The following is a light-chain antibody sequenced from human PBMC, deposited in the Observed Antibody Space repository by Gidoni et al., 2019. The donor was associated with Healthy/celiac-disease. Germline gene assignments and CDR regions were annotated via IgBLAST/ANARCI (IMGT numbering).Light chain of an antibody. J-gene: IGLJ3*02. V-gene: IGLV1-51*01. Sequence: QSVLTQPPSVSAAPGQKVTISFSGSSSNIGNNYLSWYQQLPGTAPKLLIYDNNKRPSGIPDRFSGSKSGTSATLGITGLQTGDEADYYCGTWDSSLSAVWVFGGGTKLTVL. CDR1: SSNIGNNY. CDR3: GTWDSSLSAVWV. CDR2: DNN.